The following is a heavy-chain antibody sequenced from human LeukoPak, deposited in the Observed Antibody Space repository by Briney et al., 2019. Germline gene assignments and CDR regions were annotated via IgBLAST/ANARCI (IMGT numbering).Heavy chain of an antibody. CDR1: GGSISSSSYY. V-gene: IGHV4-39*01. Sequence: PSETLSLTCTVSGGSISSSSYYWGWIRQPPGKGLEWIGSIYYSGSTYYNPSLKSRVTISVDTSKNQFSLKLSSVTAADTAVYYCARAQPPYCSSTSCYYAYIDYWGQGTLVTVSS. CDR3: ARAQPPYCSSTSCYYAYIDY. CDR2: IYYSGST. D-gene: IGHD2-2*01. J-gene: IGHJ4*02.